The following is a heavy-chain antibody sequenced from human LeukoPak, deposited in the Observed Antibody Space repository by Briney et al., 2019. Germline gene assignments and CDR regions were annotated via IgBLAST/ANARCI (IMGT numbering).Heavy chain of an antibody. D-gene: IGHD1-14*01. Sequence: SETLSLTCTVSGASISSSTDYWGWIRQPPGKGLEWIANIYYRGSTYYNPSLKSRVTISVDTSKNQFSLKLSSVTAADTAVYYCAGLIRPGWFDPWGQGTLVTVSS. J-gene: IGHJ5*02. V-gene: IGHV4-39*01. CDR3: AGLIRPGWFDP. CDR2: IYYRGST. CDR1: GASISSSTDY.